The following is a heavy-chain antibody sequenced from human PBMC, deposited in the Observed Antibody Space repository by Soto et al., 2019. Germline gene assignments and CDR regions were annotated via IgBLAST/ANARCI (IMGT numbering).Heavy chain of an antibody. CDR2: THPGESET. CDR3: ARHENYYYAYYGMDV. Sequence: GESLKISCHASGYSFTTYWIAWVRQKPGKGLEWMGITHPGESETRYSPSFQGQVTISFDRSTSTAYLQWNSLKASDTAIYYCARHENYYYAYYGMDVWGQGTTVTVSS. CDR1: GYSFTTYW. J-gene: IGHJ6*02. V-gene: IGHV5-51*01.